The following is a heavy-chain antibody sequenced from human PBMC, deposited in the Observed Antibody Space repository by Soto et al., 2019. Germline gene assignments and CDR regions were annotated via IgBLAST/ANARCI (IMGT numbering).Heavy chain of an antibody. D-gene: IGHD3-22*01. CDR3: ARDQLYYNDISGRPLNAFDV. CDR1: GFTSRGHA. J-gene: IGHJ3*01. Sequence: PGGSLRLSCAASGFTSRGHAMTWIRQAPGKGLEWVSYIGIGSSTKYYADSVKGRFTISRDNAKNSLYLQMNSLRAEDTAVYYCARDQLYYNDISGRPLNAFDVWGQGTMVTVSS. CDR2: IGIGSSTK. V-gene: IGHV3-48*01.